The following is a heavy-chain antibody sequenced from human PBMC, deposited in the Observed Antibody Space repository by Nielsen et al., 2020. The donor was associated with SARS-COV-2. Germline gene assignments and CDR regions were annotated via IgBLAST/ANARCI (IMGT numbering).Heavy chain of an antibody. CDR1: GFTFSDYY. CDR2: ISSSGSTI. D-gene: IGHD1-26*01. J-gene: IGHJ4*02. CDR3: ARDGELVGAYY. Sequence: GESLKISCAASGFTFSDYYMSWIRQAPGKGLEWVSYISSSGSTIYYADSVKGRFTISRDNAKNSLYLQMNSLRAEDTAVYYCARDGELVGAYYWGQGTLVTVSS. V-gene: IGHV3-11*01.